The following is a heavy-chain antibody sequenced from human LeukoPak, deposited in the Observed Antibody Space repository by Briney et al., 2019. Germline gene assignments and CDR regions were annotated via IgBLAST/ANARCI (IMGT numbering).Heavy chain of an antibody. J-gene: IGHJ4*02. D-gene: IGHD4-17*01. CDR3: ARAGGDDYGDYGYFDY. V-gene: IGHV1-2*06. CDR2: ISPNSGGT. Sequence: ASVKVSCKASGYTFTGYYMHWVRQAPGQGLEWMGRISPNSGGTNYAQKFQGRVTMTRDTSISTAYMELSRLRSDDTAVYYCARAGGDDYGDYGYFDYWGQGTLVTVSS. CDR1: GYTFTGYY.